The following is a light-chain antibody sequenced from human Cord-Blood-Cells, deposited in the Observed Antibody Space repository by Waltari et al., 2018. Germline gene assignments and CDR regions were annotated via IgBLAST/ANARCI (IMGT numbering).Light chain of an antibody. CDR3: QQRSNWPLT. CDR1: QSVSSY. J-gene: IGKJ3*01. V-gene: IGKV3-11*01. CDR2: DAS. Sequence: EIVLTQSPATLSLSRGESTTLSCRASQSVSSYLAWYQQKPGQAPRLLIYDASNRATGIPARFSGSGSGTDFTLTISSLEPEDFAVYYCQQRSNWPLTFGPGTKVDIK.